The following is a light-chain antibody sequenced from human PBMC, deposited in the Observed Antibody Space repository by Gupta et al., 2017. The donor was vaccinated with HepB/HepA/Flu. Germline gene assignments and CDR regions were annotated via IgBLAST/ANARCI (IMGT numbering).Light chain of an antibody. Sequence: DIQMTQSPSSLSASVGDRVTITCRASQSISSYLNWYQQKPGKAPKLLIYAASSLQSGFPSRFSGSGPGTDFTLTISRLQPEDFATYYCQQRDSTPNTFGQGTKVEIK. CDR1: QSISSY. V-gene: IGKV1-39*01. CDR2: AAS. J-gene: IGKJ1*01. CDR3: QQRDSTPNT.